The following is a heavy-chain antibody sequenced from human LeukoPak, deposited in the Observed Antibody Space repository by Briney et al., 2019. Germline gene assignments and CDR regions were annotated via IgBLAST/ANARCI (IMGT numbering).Heavy chain of an antibody. D-gene: IGHD3-3*01. CDR3: TRAAKMRFLEWFPFDP. Sequence: SQTLSLTCTVSGGSISSGSYYWTWIRQPAGRGLVWIGRIHTSGSTGYSPSLKSRVTISLDTSKNQFSLRLSSVTAADTAAYYCTRAAKMRFLEWFPFDPWGQGTLVTVSS. CDR1: GGSISSGSYY. CDR2: IHTSGST. J-gene: IGHJ5*02. V-gene: IGHV4-61*02.